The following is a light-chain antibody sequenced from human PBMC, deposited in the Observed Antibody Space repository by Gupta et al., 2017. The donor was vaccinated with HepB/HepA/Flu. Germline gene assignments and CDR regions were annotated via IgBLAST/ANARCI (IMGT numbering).Light chain of an antibody. CDR2: YES. CDR3: QVWGSTSYHPGVV. V-gene: IGLV3-21*04. J-gene: IGLJ2*01. CDR1: NIGRKS. Sequence: SYVLTQPPSVSVAPGKTESTTCGGNNIGRKSVHWYQQKPGQAPVLVIYYESDRPSGIPERFSGSNSGNTATRTISRVEAGDEADYYCQVWGSTSYHPGVVFGVGTKLTVL.